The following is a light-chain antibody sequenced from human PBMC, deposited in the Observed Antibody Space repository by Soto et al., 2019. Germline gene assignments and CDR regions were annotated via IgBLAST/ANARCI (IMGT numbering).Light chain of an antibody. V-gene: IGLV2-14*01. J-gene: IGLJ2*01. CDR1: SSDVGGYNY. Sequence: QSALTQPASVSGSPGQSITISCTGSSSDVGGYNYVSWYQNHPGTAPKLMIYEVSNRPSGVSNRFSGSKSGNTASLTISGLQAEDEADYYCSSYTSSSALVVGGRTKRTVL. CDR3: SSYTSSSALV. CDR2: EVS.